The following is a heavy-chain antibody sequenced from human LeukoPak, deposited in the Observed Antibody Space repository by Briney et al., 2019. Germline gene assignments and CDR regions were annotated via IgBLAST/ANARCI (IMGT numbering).Heavy chain of an antibody. J-gene: IGHJ4*02. Sequence: GESLKISCKGSGYTFTSYYMHWVRQAPGQGLEWMGIINPSGGSTSYAQKFQGRVTMTRDTSTSTVYMELSSLRSEDTAVYYCARVHNKWFGELSEPFDYWGQGTLVTVSS. D-gene: IGHD3-10*01. V-gene: IGHV1-46*01. CDR1: GYTFTSYY. CDR2: INPSGGST. CDR3: ARVHNKWFGELSEPFDY.